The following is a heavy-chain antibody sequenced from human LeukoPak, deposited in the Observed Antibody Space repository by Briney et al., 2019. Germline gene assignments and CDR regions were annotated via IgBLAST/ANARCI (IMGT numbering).Heavy chain of an antibody. J-gene: IGHJ4*02. CDR1: GYTFTGYY. CDR2: INPNRGGT. D-gene: IGHD4-11*01. V-gene: IGHV1-2*02. Sequence: ASLKVSCKASGYTFTGYYMRWVRQTPGQGLEWMGWINPNRGGTNYAQKSHARVNMTRDTSLSTAYMALNGLRSADTAVYYCARATITTVTSRFAGFDYWGQGNLVIASS. CDR3: ARATITTVTSRFAGFDY.